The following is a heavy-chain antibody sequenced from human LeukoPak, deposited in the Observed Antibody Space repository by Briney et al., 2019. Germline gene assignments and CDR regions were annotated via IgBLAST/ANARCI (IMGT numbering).Heavy chain of an antibody. CDR1: GITFSTSA. V-gene: IGHV3-23*01. J-gene: IGHJ1*01. Sequence: WGSLRLSCAASGITFSTSAKNWVRQAPGKGLEWVSAITGSGDKTYYADSVKGRFTITRDNSKNTLYLEMDSLRADDTAAYYCAKRYCNIGSSSFFGLWGRGTLVTVSS. CDR2: ITGSGDKT. D-gene: IGHD2/OR15-2a*01. CDR3: AKRYCNIGSSSFFGL.